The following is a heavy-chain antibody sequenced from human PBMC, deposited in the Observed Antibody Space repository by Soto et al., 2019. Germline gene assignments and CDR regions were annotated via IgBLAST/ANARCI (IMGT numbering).Heavy chain of an antibody. CDR3: AKDLIAGNGVWEAFDR. V-gene: IGHV3-23*01. CDR1: GFSFSAYA. Sequence: EVQLLESGGGLVQPGGSLRLSCAASGFSFSAYAMNWVRQAPGKGLQWVSGLVGSGADKNYADSVRGRFTVSRDNSKNTLYVQMNSLRDEDTAVYYCAKDLIAGNGVWEAFDRWGRGTKVTVSS. D-gene: IGHD2-8*01. CDR2: LVGSGADK. J-gene: IGHJ3*02.